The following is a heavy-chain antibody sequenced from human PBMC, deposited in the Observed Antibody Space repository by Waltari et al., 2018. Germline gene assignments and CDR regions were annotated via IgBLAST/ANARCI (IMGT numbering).Heavy chain of an antibody. CDR2: INQSGST. CDR1: GGSFSGYY. Sequence: QVQLQQWGAGLLKASETLSLTCAVYGGSFSGYYWNWIRHAPGKGLEWSGEINQSGSTNYDPSLKSRVTISVDTSKNQFSLRLTSVTAADTSVYYCARGRLSSQLQARGRRGNWFDPWGQGTLVTVSS. D-gene: IGHD3-16*02. V-gene: IGHV4-34*01. CDR3: ARGRLSSQLQARGRRGNWFDP. J-gene: IGHJ5*02.